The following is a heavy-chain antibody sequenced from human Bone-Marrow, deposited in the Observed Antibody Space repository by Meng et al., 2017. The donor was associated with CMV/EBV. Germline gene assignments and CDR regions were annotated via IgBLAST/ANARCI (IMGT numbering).Heavy chain of an antibody. CDR1: GFTFSIYE. CDR3: ARDPRYCTNGVCSG. J-gene: IGHJ4*02. Sequence: GESLKISCTASGFTFSIYEMNWVRQAPGKGLEWVSYISYSGNTIYYADSVKGRFTISRDNAKNSLYLQMNSLRAEDTAVYYCARDPRYCTNGVCSGWGQGTLVTVSS. V-gene: IGHV3-48*03. D-gene: IGHD2-8*01. CDR2: ISYSGNTI.